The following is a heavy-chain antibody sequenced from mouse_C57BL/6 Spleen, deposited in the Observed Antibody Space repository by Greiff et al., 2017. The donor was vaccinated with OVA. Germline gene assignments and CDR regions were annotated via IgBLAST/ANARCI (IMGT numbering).Heavy chain of an antibody. V-gene: IGHV1-52*01. D-gene: IGHD4-1*01. CDR3: ASDWDETRYFDV. J-gene: IGHJ1*03. CDR2: IDPSDSET. CDR1: GYTFTSSW. Sequence: QVQLQQPGAELVRPGSSVKLSCKASGYTFTSSWMHWVKQRPIQGLEWIGNIDPSDSETHYNQKFQDKATLTVDKSSSTAYMQLSSLTSEDAAVYYCASDWDETRYFDVWGTGTTVTVSS.